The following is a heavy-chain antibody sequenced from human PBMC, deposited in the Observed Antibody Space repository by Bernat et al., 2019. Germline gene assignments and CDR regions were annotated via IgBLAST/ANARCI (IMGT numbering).Heavy chain of an antibody. CDR2: TYYRSKWYN. Sequence: QVQLQQSDPGLVKPSQTLSLTCAISGDSVSSNSAAWNWIRQSPSRGLEWLGRTYYRSKWYNDYAVSVKSRITINPDTSKNQFSLQLNSVTPEDTAVYYCARERADVVVVVAASNWFDPWGQGTLVTVSS. D-gene: IGHD2-15*01. CDR1: GDSVSSNSAA. V-gene: IGHV6-1*01. CDR3: ARERADVVVVVAASNWFDP. J-gene: IGHJ5*02.